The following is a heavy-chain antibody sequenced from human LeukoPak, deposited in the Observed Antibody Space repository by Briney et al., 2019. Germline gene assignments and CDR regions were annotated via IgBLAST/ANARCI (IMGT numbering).Heavy chain of an antibody. CDR3: TAGNYYGSGSYQYYFDY. CDR2: ISYDGSNK. V-gene: IGHV3-30-3*01. J-gene: IGHJ4*02. Sequence: PGGSLRLSCAASGFTFSSYAMHWVRQAPGKGLEWVAVISYDGSNKYYADSVKGRFTISRDNSKNTLYLQMNSLRAEDTAVYYCTAGNYYGSGSYQYYFDYWGQGTLVTVSS. CDR1: GFTFSSYA. D-gene: IGHD3-10*01.